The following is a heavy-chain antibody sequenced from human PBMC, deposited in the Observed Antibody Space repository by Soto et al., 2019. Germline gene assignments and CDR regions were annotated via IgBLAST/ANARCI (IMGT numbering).Heavy chain of an antibody. CDR2: INPNSGDT. Sequence: WASVKVSCKASGYTFSSYYMNWVRQAPGQGLEWMGWINPNSGDTNYAQKFQGWVTMTRDTSMSTAYMELSSLRSEDTAVYYCARSIVVVTALDYWGQGTLVTVSS. CDR1: GYTFSSYY. V-gene: IGHV1-2*04. CDR3: ARSIVVVTALDY. D-gene: IGHD2-21*02. J-gene: IGHJ4*02.